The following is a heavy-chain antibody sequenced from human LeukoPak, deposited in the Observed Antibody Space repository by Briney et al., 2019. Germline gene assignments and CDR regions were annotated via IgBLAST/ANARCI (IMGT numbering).Heavy chain of an antibody. CDR1: GFSFSTYA. CDR2: ISYDGSNK. J-gene: IGHJ3*02. CDR3: ARGVVGYGDDAFDI. V-gene: IGHV3-30-3*01. Sequence: GGSLRLSCAASGFSFSTYAMHWVRQAPGKGLEWVADISYDGSNKFYADSVKGRFTISRDNAKNSLYLQMNSLRAEDTAVYYCARGVVGYGDDAFDIWGQGTMVTVSS. D-gene: IGHD4-17*01.